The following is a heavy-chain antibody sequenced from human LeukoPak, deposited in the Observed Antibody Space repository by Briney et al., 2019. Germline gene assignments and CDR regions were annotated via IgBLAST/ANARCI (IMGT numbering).Heavy chain of an antibody. V-gene: IGHV4-59*08. CDR2: IYYSGST. CDR3: ARHTIVVVPAATFDY. CDR1: GGSISSYY. J-gene: IGHJ4*02. Sequence: SETLSLTCTVSGGSISSYYWSWIRQPPGKGLEWIGYIYYSGSTNYNPSLKSRVTISVDTSKNQFSLKLSSVTAADTAVYYCARHTIVVVPAATFDYWGQGTLVTVSS. D-gene: IGHD2-2*01.